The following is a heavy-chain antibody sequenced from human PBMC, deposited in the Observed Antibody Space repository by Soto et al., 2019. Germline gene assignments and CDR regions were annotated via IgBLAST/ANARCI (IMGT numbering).Heavy chain of an antibody. J-gene: IGHJ6*02. D-gene: IGHD2-21*02. Sequence: KPGGSLRLSCAASGFTFSNAWMSWVRQAPGKGLEWVGRIKSKTDGGTTDYAAPVKGRFTISRDDSKNTLYLQMNSLKTEDTAVYYCTTDVVTAVYGMDVWGQGTTVTVSS. CDR2: IKSKTDGGTT. CDR1: GFTFSNAW. V-gene: IGHV3-15*01. CDR3: TTDVVTAVYGMDV.